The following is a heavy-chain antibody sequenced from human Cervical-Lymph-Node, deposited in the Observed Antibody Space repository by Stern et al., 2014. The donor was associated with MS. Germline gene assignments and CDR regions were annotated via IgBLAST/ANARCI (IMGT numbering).Heavy chain of an antibody. Sequence: EVQLVESGGGLVQPGRSLRLSCAASGFTFDDYAMHCVRHAPGKGLEWVSGINWNSDIIGYADSVKGRFTISRDNAKNSLSLQINSLRAEDTAVYYCAKDYAASFFYNGMDVWGQGTTVTVSS. CDR3: AKDYAASFFYNGMDV. V-gene: IGHV3-9*01. CDR2: INWNSDII. J-gene: IGHJ6*02. CDR1: GFTFDDYA. D-gene: IGHD2/OR15-2a*01.